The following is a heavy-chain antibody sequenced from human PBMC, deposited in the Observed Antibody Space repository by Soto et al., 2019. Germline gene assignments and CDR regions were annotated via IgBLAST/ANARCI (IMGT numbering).Heavy chain of an antibody. CDR1: GYTFTSYG. D-gene: IGHD1-26*01. CDR2: ISAYNGNT. Sequence: QVQLVQSGAEVKKPGASVKVSCKASGYTFTSYGISWVRQAPGQGLEWMGWISAYNGNTNYAQKLQGRVTMTTDTSTSTAYMELGSLRYDDTAVYYCARAKRLSLGGSYLGGFDYWGQGTLVTVSS. CDR3: ARAKRLSLGGSYLGGFDY. J-gene: IGHJ4*02. V-gene: IGHV1-18*01.